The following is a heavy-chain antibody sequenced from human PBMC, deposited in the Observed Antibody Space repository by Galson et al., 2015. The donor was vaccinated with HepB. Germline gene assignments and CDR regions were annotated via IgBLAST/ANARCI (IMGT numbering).Heavy chain of an antibody. CDR1: GFTFSSYA. V-gene: IGHV3-23*01. CDR3: ARSRMTTVTEVWDY. Sequence: SLRLSCAASGFTFSSYAMTWVRQAPGKGLEWVSSISGGGGTTYYADSVKGRFTISRDNAKNSLYLQMNSLRAEDTAVYYCARSRMTTVTEVWDYWGQGTLVTVSS. J-gene: IGHJ4*02. D-gene: IGHD4-11*01. CDR2: ISGGGGTT.